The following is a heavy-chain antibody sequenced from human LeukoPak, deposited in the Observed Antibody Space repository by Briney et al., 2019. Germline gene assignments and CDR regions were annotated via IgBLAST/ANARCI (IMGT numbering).Heavy chain of an antibody. D-gene: IGHD6-13*01. CDR3: ARGIATAGIDY. Sequence: ASVKVSCKASGYTFTSYGVTWVRQAPGQGLEWMGWISTYNGDTNYEQKLQGRVTMTTDTSTATANMDLRSLTSDDTAVYYCARGIATAGIDYWGQGTLVTVSS. CDR1: GYTFTSYG. J-gene: IGHJ4*02. V-gene: IGHV1-18*01. CDR2: ISTYNGDT.